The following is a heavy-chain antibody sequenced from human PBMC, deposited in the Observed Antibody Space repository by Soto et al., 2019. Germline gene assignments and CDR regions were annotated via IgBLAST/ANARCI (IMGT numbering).Heavy chain of an antibody. CDR3: LNIPHY. Sequence: QVQLVQYGAEVKKQGSSVKVSCKASGGTFSSYTITWVRQAPGQGLEWMGRIIPILGIANYAQKFQGRVTITADKSTGTAYIELSSLRSEDTAVYYCLNIPHYWGQGTLVTVSS. J-gene: IGHJ4*02. CDR1: GGTFSSYT. V-gene: IGHV1-69*02. CDR2: IIPILGIA.